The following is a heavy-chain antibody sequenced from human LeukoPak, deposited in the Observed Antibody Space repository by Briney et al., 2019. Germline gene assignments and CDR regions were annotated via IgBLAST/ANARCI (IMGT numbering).Heavy chain of an antibody. D-gene: IGHD2-2*01. CDR3: ARSSTSCYGGFDP. V-gene: IGHV4-34*01. CDR1: GGSFSGYY. Sequence: SETLSLTCAVYGGSFSGYYRSWIRQPPGKGLEWIGEINHSGSTNYNPSLKSRVTISVDTSKNQFSLKLSSVTAADTAVYYCARSSTSCYGGFDPWGQGTLVTVSS. CDR2: INHSGST. J-gene: IGHJ5*02.